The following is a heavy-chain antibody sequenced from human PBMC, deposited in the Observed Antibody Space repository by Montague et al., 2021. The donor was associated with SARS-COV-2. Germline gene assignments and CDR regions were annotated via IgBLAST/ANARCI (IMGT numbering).Heavy chain of an antibody. V-gene: IGHV4-39*01. J-gene: IGHJ3*02. CDR1: GGSISSCSYY. CDR2: ISYSGTT. Sequence: SETLSLTCTVSGGSISSCSYYWGWIRQPPGKGLEWIGSISYSGTTYYNPSLQSRVTISVNTSKNQFSLKLSSVTAADTAVYYCASPTYYYDSSVSDAFDIWGQGTTVTVSS. CDR3: ASPTYYYDSSVSDAFDI. D-gene: IGHD3-22*01.